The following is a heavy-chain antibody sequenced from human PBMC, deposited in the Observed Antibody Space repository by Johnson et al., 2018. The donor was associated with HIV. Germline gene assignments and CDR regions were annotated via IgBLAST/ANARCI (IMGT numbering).Heavy chain of an antibody. D-gene: IGHD6-19*01. CDR1: GFTFSSYA. CDR2: ISYDGSSK. CDR3: AKAGYSSGWYLGAFDI. J-gene: IGHJ3*02. Sequence: VQLVESGGGVVQPGRSLRLSCAASGFTFSSYAMHWVRQAPGKGLEWVAVISYDGSSKYYADSVKGRFTISRDNSKNTLYLQMNSLRAEDTAVYYCAKAGYSSGWYLGAFDIWGQGTMVTVSS. V-gene: IGHV3-30-3*01.